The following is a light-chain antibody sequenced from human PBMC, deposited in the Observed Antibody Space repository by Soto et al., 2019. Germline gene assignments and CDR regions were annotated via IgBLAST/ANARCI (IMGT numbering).Light chain of an antibody. V-gene: IGLV2-8*01. J-gene: IGLJ1*01. CDR3: TSYAGGNNV. Sequence: QSALTQPPSASGSPGQSVTISCTGTSSDVGGYNYVSGYQQHPGKVPKLMVYEVNKRPSGVPDRFSGSKSGNTASLTVSGLQAEDEAVYYCTSYAGGNNVFGTGTKLTVL. CDR2: EVN. CDR1: SSDVGGYNY.